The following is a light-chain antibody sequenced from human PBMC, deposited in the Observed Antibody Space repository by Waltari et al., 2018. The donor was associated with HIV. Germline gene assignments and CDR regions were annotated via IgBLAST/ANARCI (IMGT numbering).Light chain of an antibody. CDR2: EVS. J-gene: IGLJ2*01. V-gene: IGLV2-14*01. CDR1: SSDVGGHNY. CDR3: SSYTSSSVV. Sequence: QSALTQPAPVSGSPGQSITLPCTGTSSDVGGHNYVSWYQQHPGKAPKLMIYEVSNRPSGVSNRFSGSKSGNTASLTISGLQAEDEADYYCSSYTSSSVVFGGGTKLTVL.